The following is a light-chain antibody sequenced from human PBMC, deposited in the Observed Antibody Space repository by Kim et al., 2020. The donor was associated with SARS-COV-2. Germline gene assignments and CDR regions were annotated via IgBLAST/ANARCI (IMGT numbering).Light chain of an antibody. Sequence: TGDRVTITCRASQGITNYLAWYQQKPGKAPKLLLYAASTLQSGVPSRFSGSGSGTEFTLTIGGLQSEDSATYYCQQYYSYPRTFGQGTKVDIK. V-gene: IGKV1-8*01. CDR1: QGITNY. CDR2: AAS. J-gene: IGKJ1*01. CDR3: QQYYSYPRT.